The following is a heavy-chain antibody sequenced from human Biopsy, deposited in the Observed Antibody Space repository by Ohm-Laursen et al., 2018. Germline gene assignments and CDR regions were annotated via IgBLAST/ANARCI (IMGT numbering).Heavy chain of an antibody. J-gene: IGHJ6*02. D-gene: IGHD1-1*01. CDR1: GFTFDDYA. CDR2: ISWHSGSR. Sequence: SLRLSCTASGFTFDDYAMHWVRQAPGKGLEWVPGISWHSGSRGYADSVKGRFTISRDNAKKLLYLQMNSPRAEDTALYYCAKDVRVKVQLDGMDVWGQGTTVTVSS. V-gene: IGHV3-9*01. CDR3: AKDVRVKVQLDGMDV.